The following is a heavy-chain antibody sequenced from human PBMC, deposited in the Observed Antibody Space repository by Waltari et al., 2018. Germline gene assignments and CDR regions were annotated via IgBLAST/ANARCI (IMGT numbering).Heavy chain of an antibody. V-gene: IGHV4-61*02. Sequence: QVQLQESGPGLVKPSQTLSLTCTVSGGSISSGSYYWSWIRQPAGKGLEWIGRIYTSGSTNYNPSLKSRVTISVDTSKNQFSLKLSSVTAADTAVYYCARDGYSYGRNAFDIWGQGTMVTVSS. CDR1: GGSISSGSYY. D-gene: IGHD5-18*01. J-gene: IGHJ3*02. CDR3: ARDGYSYGRNAFDI. CDR2: IYTSGST.